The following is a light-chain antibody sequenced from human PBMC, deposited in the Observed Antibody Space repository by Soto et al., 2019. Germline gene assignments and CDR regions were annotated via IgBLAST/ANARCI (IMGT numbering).Light chain of an antibody. CDR1: QRVSNNY. J-gene: IGKJ5*01. Sequence: EIVLTQSPGTLSLSPGERATLSCRASQRVSNNYLAWYQQKPGQAPRLLIYGASTRATGIPDRFSGSGSATDFTLTISRLEPEDLAVYYCQQYGSSPPSTFGQGTRLEIK. CDR3: QQYGSSPPST. V-gene: IGKV3-20*01. CDR2: GAS.